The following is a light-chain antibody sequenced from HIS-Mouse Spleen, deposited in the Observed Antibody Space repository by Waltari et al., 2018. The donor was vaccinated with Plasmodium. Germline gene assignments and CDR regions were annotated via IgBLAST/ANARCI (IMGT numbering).Light chain of an antibody. CDR3: SSYTSSSTPWV. CDR2: EVS. V-gene: IGLV2-14*01. J-gene: IGLJ3*02. Sequence: QSALTQPASVSGSPGQSITIPCTGTSSDVGGYNYVSCYQQHPGKAPKLMIYEVSNRPSGVSNRFSGSKSGNTASLTISGLQAEDEADYYCSSYTSSSTPWVFGGGTKLTVL. CDR1: SSDVGGYNY.